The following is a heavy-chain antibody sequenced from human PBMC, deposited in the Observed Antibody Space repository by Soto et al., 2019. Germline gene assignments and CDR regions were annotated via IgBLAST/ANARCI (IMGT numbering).Heavy chain of an antibody. J-gene: IGHJ3*02. CDR2: FDPEDGET. D-gene: IGHD5-12*01. CDR1: GYTLTELS. CDR3: ATDASWSGYVNGPDAFDI. Sequence: ASVKVSCKVSGYTLTELSMHWVRQAPGKGLEWMGGFDPEDGETIYAQKFQGRVTMTEDTSTDTAYMELSSLRSEDTAVYYCATDASWSGYVNGPDAFDIRGQGTMVTVSS. V-gene: IGHV1-24*01.